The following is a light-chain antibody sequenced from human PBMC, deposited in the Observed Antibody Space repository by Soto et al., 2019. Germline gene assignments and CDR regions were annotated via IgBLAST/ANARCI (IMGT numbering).Light chain of an antibody. Sequence: DIQMTQSPSSLSASVGDRFIITCRTSQSISNYLNWYQHKPGKAPKVLISAASNLQSGVPSRFSGSGSGTVFTLTISSLQPEDFATYFCQQSYTLYHLTFGGGTKVDIK. J-gene: IGKJ4*01. V-gene: IGKV1-39*01. CDR3: QQSYTLYHLT. CDR2: AAS. CDR1: QSISNY.